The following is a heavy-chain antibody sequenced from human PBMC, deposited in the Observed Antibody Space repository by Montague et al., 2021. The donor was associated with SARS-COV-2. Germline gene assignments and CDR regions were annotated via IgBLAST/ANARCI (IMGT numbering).Heavy chain of an antibody. CDR3: TRHVHMTWPEPSPGFDH. V-gene: IGHV4-39*01. Sequence: SETLSLTCTVSGDSISSSSYNWGWIRQPPGKGLEWIGSVHYSGRPYYNPSLKSRVTMYVDTSKNQLSLKLSSVTAADTAVYYCTRHVHMTWPEPSPGFDHWGQGTLVTVSS. J-gene: IGHJ4*02. CDR2: VHYSGRP. CDR1: GDSISSSSYN. D-gene: IGHD1-1*01.